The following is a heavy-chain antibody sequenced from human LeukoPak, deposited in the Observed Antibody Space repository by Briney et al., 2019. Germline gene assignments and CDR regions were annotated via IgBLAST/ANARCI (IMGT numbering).Heavy chain of an antibody. CDR2: IRSKAYGGTT. Sequence: PGGSLRLSCTASGFIFGDYAMSWVRQAPGKGLEWVGFIRSKAYGGTTEYAASVKGRFTISRDDSKSIAYVQMNSLKTEDTAVYYCTRGPFYDGSAPWFDPWGQGTLVTVSS. D-gene: IGHD3-22*01. J-gene: IGHJ5*02. CDR1: GFIFGDYA. CDR3: TRGPFYDGSAPWFDP. V-gene: IGHV3-49*04.